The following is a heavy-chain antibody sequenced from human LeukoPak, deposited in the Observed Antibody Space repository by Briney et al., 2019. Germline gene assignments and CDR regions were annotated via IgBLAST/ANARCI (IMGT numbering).Heavy chain of an antibody. CDR2: IYYSGST. CDR1: GGSISSYY. D-gene: IGHD3-16*01. CDR3: ARDGELGFFDY. V-gene: IGHV4-59*01. J-gene: IGHJ4*02. Sequence: SETLSLTCTVSGGSISSYYWSWIRQPPGKGLEWIGYIYYSGSTNYNPSLKGRVTISVDTSKNQFSLKLSSVTAADTAVYYCARDGELGFFDYWGQGTLVTVSS.